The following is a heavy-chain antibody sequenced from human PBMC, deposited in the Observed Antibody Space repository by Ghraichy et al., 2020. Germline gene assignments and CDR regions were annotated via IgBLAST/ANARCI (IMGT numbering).Heavy chain of an antibody. CDR3: AGWFDP. CDR2: MYNSGTT. J-gene: IGHJ5*02. CDR1: GGSVRGGGYY. V-gene: IGHV4-61*08. Sequence: SQTLSLTCSVSGGSVRGGGYYWNWIRQPPGKGLEWIGSMYNSGTTNYNPSLKSRVTISVDTSKNQFSLKLTSVTAADTAVYFCAGWFDPWGQGTLVTVSS.